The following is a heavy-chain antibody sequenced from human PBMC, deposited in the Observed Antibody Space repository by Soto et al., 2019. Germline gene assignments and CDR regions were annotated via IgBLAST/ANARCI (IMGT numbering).Heavy chain of an antibody. D-gene: IGHD2-2*01. J-gene: IGHJ6*02. CDR3: AKLXGSSTTYGDYYYYDMDV. CDR2: IYPGDSDT. Sequence: PGESLKISCKGSGYSFTNYWIGWVRQMPGKGLEWMGIIYPGDSDTRYSPSFQGQVTISADRSISTAYLRWSSLKASDTAIFYCAKLXGSSTTYGDYYYYDMDVWGQGTTVTVSS. CDR1: GYSFTNYW. V-gene: IGHV5-51*01.